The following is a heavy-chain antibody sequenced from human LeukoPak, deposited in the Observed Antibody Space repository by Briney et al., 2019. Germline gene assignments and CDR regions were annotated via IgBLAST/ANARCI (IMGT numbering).Heavy chain of an antibody. J-gene: IGHJ4*02. CDR2: ISSSSSTI. CDR1: GFTFSSYS. CDR3: ARDGGGTSCFN. V-gene: IGHV3-48*01. D-gene: IGHD2-2*01. Sequence: GGSLRLSCAASGFTFSSYSMNWVRQAPGKGLEWVSYISSSSSTIYYADSVKGRFTISRDNAKNALYLQMNSLRAEDTAVYYCARDGGGTSCFNWGQGTLVTVSS.